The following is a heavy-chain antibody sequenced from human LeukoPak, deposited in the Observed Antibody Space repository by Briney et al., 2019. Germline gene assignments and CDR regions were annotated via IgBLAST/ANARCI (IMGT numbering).Heavy chain of an antibody. CDR2: IRSNSDGGTI. J-gene: IGHJ5*02. CDR3: ATDFYDST. CDR1: GFAFSNAW. Sequence: KPGGSLRLSCATSGFAFSNAWMNWVRQAPGKGLEWVGRIRSNSDGGTIDHAAPVKGRFTLSRDDSKTTLYLQMNSLQTEDTAVYYCATDFYDSTWGQGTLVTVSS. D-gene: IGHD3-22*01. V-gene: IGHV3-15*07.